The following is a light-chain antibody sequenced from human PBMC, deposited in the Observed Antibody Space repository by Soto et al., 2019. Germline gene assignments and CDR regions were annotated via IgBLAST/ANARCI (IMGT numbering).Light chain of an antibody. J-gene: IGLJ1*01. CDR2: EVS. CDR3: TSYAGTYSFFYV. Sequence: QSALTRPPSASGSPGQSVTISCTGTSSDVGAYNYVSWYQQLPGKAPKLIIYEVSKRPSGVPDRFSGSKSGNTASLTVSGLQAEDEADYYCTSYAGTYSFFYVFGTGTKSPS. CDR1: SSDVGAYNY. V-gene: IGLV2-8*01.